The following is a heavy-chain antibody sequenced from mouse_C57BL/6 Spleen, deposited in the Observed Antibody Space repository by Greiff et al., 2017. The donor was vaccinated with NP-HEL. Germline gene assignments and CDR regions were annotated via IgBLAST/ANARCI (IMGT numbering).Heavy chain of an antibody. V-gene: IGHV1-53*01. CDR2: LNPSNGGT. CDR3: ARGAPDY. Sequence: QVQLQQPGTELVTPGASVKLSCTASGYTFTSYWMHWVKQRPGQGLEWLGILNPSNGGTNYYEKFKSKATLTVDKSSSTAYMQLSSLTSEDSAVYYGARGAPDYWGQGTTLTVSS. J-gene: IGHJ2*01. CDR1: GYTFTSYW.